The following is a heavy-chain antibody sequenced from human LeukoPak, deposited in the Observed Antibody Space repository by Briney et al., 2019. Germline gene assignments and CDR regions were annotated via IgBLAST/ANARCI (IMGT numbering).Heavy chain of an antibody. J-gene: IGHJ6*02. CDR1: GGSISSSSYY. Sequence: SETLSLTCTVSGGSISSSSYYWGWIRQPPGKGLEWIGSIFYSGSTYYNPSLKSRVTISVDTSENQFSLKVSSVTAADTAVYYCARDPFSVQLRFLEWLRDYYGMDVWGQGTTVTVSS. CDR3: ARDPFSVQLRFLEWLRDYYGMDV. V-gene: IGHV4-39*02. D-gene: IGHD3-3*01. CDR2: IFYSGST.